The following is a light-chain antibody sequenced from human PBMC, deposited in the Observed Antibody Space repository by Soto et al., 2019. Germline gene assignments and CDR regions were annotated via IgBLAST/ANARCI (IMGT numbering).Light chain of an antibody. J-gene: IGKJ5*01. V-gene: IGKV1-17*01. CDR3: LQHYGYPVT. Sequence: DIQMNQPPSSLSASVGARVTTTSRASQTISTYLDWYQQKPGKAPRLLIYDASSLQSGVPSRFSGSGSGTEFTLAISSLQPEDSATYYCLQHYGYPVTFGQGTRLEIK. CDR1: QTISTY. CDR2: DAS.